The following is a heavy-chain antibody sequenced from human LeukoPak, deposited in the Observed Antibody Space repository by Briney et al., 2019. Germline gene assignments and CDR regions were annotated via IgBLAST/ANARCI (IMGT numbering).Heavy chain of an antibody. J-gene: IGHJ4*02. Sequence: GGSLRLSCAASGFTFSSYAMSWVRQAPGKGLEWVAAISGSGGSTYYADSVKGRFTISRDNSKTTPYLQMNSLRAEDTAVYYCARIRSPHSSGSDFDYWGQGTLVTVSS. D-gene: IGHD6-19*01. CDR3: ARIRSPHSSGSDFDY. CDR1: GFTFSSYA. CDR2: ISGSGGST. V-gene: IGHV3-23*01.